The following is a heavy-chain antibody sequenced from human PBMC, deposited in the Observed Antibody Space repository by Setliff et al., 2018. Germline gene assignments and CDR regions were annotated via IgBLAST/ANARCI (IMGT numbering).Heavy chain of an antibody. CDR3: ARINFYVSSGYYYAPDY. J-gene: IGHJ4*02. D-gene: IGHD3-22*01. Sequence: ASVKVSFKSSGYIFSDYGITWVRQAPGQGLEWMGWANNNNFNTNYAQKFQGRVTMTIDTSTDTVYMELRSLKSDDTALYYCARINFYVSSGYYYAPDYWGQGTLVTVSS. CDR1: GYIFSDYG. CDR2: ANNNNFNT. V-gene: IGHV1-18*01.